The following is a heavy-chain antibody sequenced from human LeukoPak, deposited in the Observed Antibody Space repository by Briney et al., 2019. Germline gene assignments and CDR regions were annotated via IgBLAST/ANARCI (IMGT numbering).Heavy chain of an antibody. CDR3: ARRAQQLYYYGMDV. Sequence: SETLSLTCAVYGGSFSGYYWSWIRQPPGKGLEWIGEINHSGSTNYNPSLKSRVTISVDTSKNQFSLKLSSVTAADTAVYYCARRAQQLYYYGMDVWGQGTTVTVSS. CDR1: GGSFSGYY. V-gene: IGHV4-34*01. J-gene: IGHJ6*02. D-gene: IGHD6-13*01. CDR2: INHSGST.